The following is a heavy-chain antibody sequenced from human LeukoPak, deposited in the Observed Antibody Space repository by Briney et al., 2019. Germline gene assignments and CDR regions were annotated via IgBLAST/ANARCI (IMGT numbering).Heavy chain of an antibody. D-gene: IGHD6-13*01. CDR2: IYSGGST. Sequence: GGSLRLPCAASGFTVSSNYMSWVRQAPGKGLEWVSVIYSGGSTYYADSVKGRFTISRDNSENTLYLQMNSLRAEDTAVYYCARDLSVGGSWASDAFDIWGQGTMVTVSS. J-gene: IGHJ3*02. V-gene: IGHV3-66*02. CDR1: GFTVSSNY. CDR3: ARDLSVGGSWASDAFDI.